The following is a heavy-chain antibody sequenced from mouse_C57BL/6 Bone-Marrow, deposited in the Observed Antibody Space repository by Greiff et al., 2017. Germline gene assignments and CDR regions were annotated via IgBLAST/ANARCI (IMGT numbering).Heavy chain of an antibody. CDR2: INPSTGGT. Sequence: VQLKESGPELVKPGASVKISCKASGYSFTGYYMNWVKQSPEKSLEWIGEINPSTGGTTYNQKFKAKATLTVDKSSSTAYMQLKSLTSEDSAVYYCARWLLTYYFDYWGQGTTLTVSS. CDR3: ARWLLTYYFDY. V-gene: IGHV1-42*01. D-gene: IGHD2-3*01. CDR1: GYSFTGYY. J-gene: IGHJ2*01.